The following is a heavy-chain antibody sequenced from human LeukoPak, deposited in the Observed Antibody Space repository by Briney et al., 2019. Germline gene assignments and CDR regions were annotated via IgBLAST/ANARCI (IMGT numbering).Heavy chain of an antibody. CDR3: ARAPYGSATNNYYMDV. Sequence: SETLSLTCTVSGGSISSYYWSWIRQPPGKGLGWIGYIYYSGSTNYNPSLKSRATISVDTSKNQFSLKLSSVTAADTAVYYCARAPYGSATNNYYMDVWGKGTTVTVSS. CDR1: GGSISSYY. V-gene: IGHV4-59*01. CDR2: IYYSGST. J-gene: IGHJ6*03. D-gene: IGHD3-10*01.